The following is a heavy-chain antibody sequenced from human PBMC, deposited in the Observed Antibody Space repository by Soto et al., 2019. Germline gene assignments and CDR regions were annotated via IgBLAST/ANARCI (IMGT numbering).Heavy chain of an antibody. V-gene: IGHV3-23*01. CDR3: AKGFSNRCYYYGMDV. J-gene: IGHJ6*02. D-gene: IGHD4-4*01. CDR2: ISGSGGST. CDR1: GFTFSSYA. Sequence: GGSLSLSCAASGFTFSSYAMSWVRQAPGKGLEWVSAISGSGGSTYYADSVKGRFTISRDNSKNTLYLQMNSLRAEDTAVYYCAKGFSNRCYYYGMDVWGQGTTVTVSS.